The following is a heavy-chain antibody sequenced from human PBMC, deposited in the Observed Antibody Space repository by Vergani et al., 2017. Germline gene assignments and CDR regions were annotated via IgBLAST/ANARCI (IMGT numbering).Heavy chain of an antibody. CDR2: TYYRSKWYN. CDR1: GDSVSSNSAA. D-gene: IGHD2-15*01. J-gene: IGHJ4*02. Sequence: QVQLQQSGPGLVKPSQTLSLTCAISGDSVSSNSAAWNWIRQSPSRGLEWLGRTYYRSKWYNDYAVSVKSRITINPDTSKNQLSLQLKSVTPEDTAVYYCARDTKRYCSGGSCYKVLDYWGQGTLVTVSS. CDR3: ARDTKRYCSGGSCYKVLDY. V-gene: IGHV6-1*01.